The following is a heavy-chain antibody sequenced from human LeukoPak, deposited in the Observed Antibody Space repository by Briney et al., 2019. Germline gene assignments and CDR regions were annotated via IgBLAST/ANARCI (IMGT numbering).Heavy chain of an antibody. J-gene: IGHJ4*02. CDR2: ISYDGSNK. Sequence: GGSLRLSCAASGFTFSSYAMHWVRQAPGKGLEWVAVISYDGSNKYYADSVKGRFTISRDNSKNTLYLQMNSLRAEDTAVYYCAKDRGPGCSGGSCYSEVGWGQGTLVTVSS. V-gene: IGHV3-30*04. CDR1: GFTFSSYA. CDR3: AKDRGPGCSGGSCYSEVG. D-gene: IGHD2-15*01.